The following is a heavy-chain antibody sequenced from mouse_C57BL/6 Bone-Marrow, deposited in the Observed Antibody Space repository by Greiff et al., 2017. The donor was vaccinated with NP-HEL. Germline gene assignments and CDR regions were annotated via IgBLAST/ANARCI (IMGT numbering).Heavy chain of an antibody. CDR1: GYTFTSYG. J-gene: IGHJ3*01. CDR2: ISIGNGYT. Sequence: VQLQQSGAELVRPGSSVKMSCKTSGYTFTSYGINWVKQRPGQGLEWIGYISIGNGYTEYNEKFKGKATLTSDTSSSTAYMQLSSLTSEDSAIYFCANHGSSHFAYWGQGTLVTVSA. D-gene: IGHD1-1*01. V-gene: IGHV1-58*01. CDR3: ANHGSSHFAY.